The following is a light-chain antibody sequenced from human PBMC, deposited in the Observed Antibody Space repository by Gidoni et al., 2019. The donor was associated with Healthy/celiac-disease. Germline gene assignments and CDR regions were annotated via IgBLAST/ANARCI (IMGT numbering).Light chain of an antibody. CDR1: QSVSSN. J-gene: IGKJ1*01. V-gene: IGKV3-15*01. CDR3: QQYNNWPPWT. Sequence: EIEMTNSPATLSVSQGERATLSYRASQSVSSNLAWYQQKPGQAPRLLIYGASTRATGIPARFSGSGSGTEFTLTISSLQSEDFAVYYCQQYNNWPPWTFGQGTKVEIK. CDR2: GAS.